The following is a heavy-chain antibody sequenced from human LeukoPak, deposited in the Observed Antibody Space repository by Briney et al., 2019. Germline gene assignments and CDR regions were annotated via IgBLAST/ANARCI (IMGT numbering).Heavy chain of an antibody. Sequence: SETLSLTCTVSGGSISSYYWNWIRQPAGKGLEWIGRIHPTGSTNYNPSLKSRLTMSLDTSKNQFSLKLTSVTAADTAVYYCARDETLDSSGWYRYFDNWGQGILVTVSS. CDR3: ARDETLDSSGWYRYFDN. CDR1: GGSISSYY. CDR2: IHPTGST. J-gene: IGHJ4*02. D-gene: IGHD6-19*01. V-gene: IGHV4-4*07.